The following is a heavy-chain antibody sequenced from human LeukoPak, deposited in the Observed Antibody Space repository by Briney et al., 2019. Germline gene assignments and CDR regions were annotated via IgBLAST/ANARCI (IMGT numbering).Heavy chain of an antibody. D-gene: IGHD4-17*01. CDR2: ISYDGSNK. Sequence: RGSLRLSCAASGFTFSSYAMHWVRQAPGKGLEWVAVISYDGSNKYYADSVKGRFTISRDNSKNTLYLQMNSLRAEDTAVYYCARATVTTPDYWGQGTLVTVSS. V-gene: IGHV3-30-3*01. J-gene: IGHJ4*02. CDR1: GFTFSSYA. CDR3: ARATVTTPDY.